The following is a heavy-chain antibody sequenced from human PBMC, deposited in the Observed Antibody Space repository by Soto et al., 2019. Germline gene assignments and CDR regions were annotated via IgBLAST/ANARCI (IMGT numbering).Heavy chain of an antibody. J-gene: IGHJ6*02. CDR3: ARSRIAAVGRGGLDV. D-gene: IGHD6-13*01. Sequence: GGSLRLSCAASGFTFSDHYMDWVRQAPGKGLEWVGRTRNKANSYVTEYAASVKGRFTISRDGSKNSLYLEMNSLKTEDTAVYYCARSRIAAVGRGGLDVWGQGTTVTVSS. CDR1: GFTFSDHY. V-gene: IGHV3-72*01. CDR2: TRNKANSYVT.